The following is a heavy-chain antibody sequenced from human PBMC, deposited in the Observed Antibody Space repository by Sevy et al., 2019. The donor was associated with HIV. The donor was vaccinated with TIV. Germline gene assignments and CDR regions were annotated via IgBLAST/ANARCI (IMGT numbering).Heavy chain of an antibody. Sequence: ASVKVSCKASGYTFTSYGISWVRQAPGQGLEWMGWISAYNGNTNYAQKLQGRVTMTTDTSTSTAYTELRSLRSDDTAVYYCARSNYYDSSGYYYPNGMDVWGQGTTVTVSS. CDR2: ISAYNGNT. D-gene: IGHD3-22*01. J-gene: IGHJ6*02. CDR3: ARSNYYDSSGYYYPNGMDV. CDR1: GYTFTSYG. V-gene: IGHV1-18*01.